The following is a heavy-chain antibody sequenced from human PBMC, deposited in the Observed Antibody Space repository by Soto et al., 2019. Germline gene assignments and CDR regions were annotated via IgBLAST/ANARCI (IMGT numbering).Heavy chain of an antibody. Sequence: ASVKVSCKVSGYTLTELSMHWVRQAPGKGLEWMGGSDPEDGETIYAQKFQGRVTMTEDTSTDTAYMELSSLRSEDTAVYYCATQTGYSYGFGYWGQGTLVTVSS. CDR1: GYTLTELS. CDR3: ATQTGYSYGFGY. CDR2: SDPEDGET. D-gene: IGHD5-18*01. V-gene: IGHV1-24*01. J-gene: IGHJ4*02.